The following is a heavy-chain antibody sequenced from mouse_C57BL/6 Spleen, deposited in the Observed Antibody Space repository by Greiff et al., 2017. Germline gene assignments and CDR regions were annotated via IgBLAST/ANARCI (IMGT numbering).Heavy chain of an antibody. CDR3: ARYNHGYYSNRFYAMDY. CDR1: GYSITSDY. D-gene: IGHD2-5*01. Sequence: EVQRVESGPGLAKPSQTLSLTCSVTGYSITSDYWNWIRKFPGNKLEYMGYISYSGSTYYNPSLKSRISITRDTSKNQYYLPLNSVTTADTATYYCARYNHGYYSNRFYAMDYWGQGTSVTVSS. CDR2: ISYSGST. J-gene: IGHJ4*01. V-gene: IGHV3-8*01.